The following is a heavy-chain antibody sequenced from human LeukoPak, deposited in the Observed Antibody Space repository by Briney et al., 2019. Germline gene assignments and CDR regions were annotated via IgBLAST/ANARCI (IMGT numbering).Heavy chain of an antibody. J-gene: IGHJ1*01. CDR1: GYSFSTYW. CDR3: ARRGIAVAGTPAEYFQH. CDR2: IYPGDADT. V-gene: IGHV5-51*01. Sequence: GEALKISCSGSGYSFSTYWIGWVRQMPGKGLEWVGIIYPGDADTRYNPSFQGQVTISADKSFSTAYLQWSSLEASDTAMYYCARRGIAVAGTPAEYFQHWGQGTLVIVSS. D-gene: IGHD6-19*01.